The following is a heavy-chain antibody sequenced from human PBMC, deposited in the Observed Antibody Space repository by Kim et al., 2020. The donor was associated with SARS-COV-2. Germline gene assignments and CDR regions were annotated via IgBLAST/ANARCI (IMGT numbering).Heavy chain of an antibody. Sequence: YADSVKGRFTISRDNSKNTLYLQMNSLRAEDTAVYYCARDAFGLDPFDYWGQGTLVTVSS. D-gene: IGHD1-1*01. CDR3: ARDAFGLDPFDY. V-gene: IGHV3-53*01. J-gene: IGHJ4*02.